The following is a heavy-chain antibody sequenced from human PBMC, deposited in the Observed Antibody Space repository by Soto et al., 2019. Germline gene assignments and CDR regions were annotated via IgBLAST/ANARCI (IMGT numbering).Heavy chain of an antibody. Sequence: QVQLQESGPGLVKPSQTLSLTCTVSGGSISSGGYYWSWIRQHPGKGLEWIGYIYYSGSTYYNPSLKSRVTISVDTSKNQFSLKLSSVTAADTAVYYCARASRPRGFGDYNWFDPWGQGTLVTVSS. CDR3: ARASRPRGFGDYNWFDP. D-gene: IGHD3-10*01. CDR1: GGSISSGGYY. CDR2: IYYSGST. J-gene: IGHJ5*02. V-gene: IGHV4-31*03.